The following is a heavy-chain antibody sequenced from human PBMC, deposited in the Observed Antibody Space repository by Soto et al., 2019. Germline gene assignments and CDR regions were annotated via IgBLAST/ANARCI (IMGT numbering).Heavy chain of an antibody. CDR2: IYYSGST. CDR1: GGSISSGGYY. V-gene: IGHV4-31*03. Sequence: SETLSLTCTVSGGSISSGGYYWSWIRQHPGKGLEWIGYIYYSGSTYYNPSLKSRVTISVDTSKNQFSLKLSSVTAADTAVYYCARGNWGKYYYFWSGYYTLDYWGQGTLVTVSS. J-gene: IGHJ4*02. CDR3: ARGNWGKYYYFWSGYYTLDY. D-gene: IGHD3-3*01.